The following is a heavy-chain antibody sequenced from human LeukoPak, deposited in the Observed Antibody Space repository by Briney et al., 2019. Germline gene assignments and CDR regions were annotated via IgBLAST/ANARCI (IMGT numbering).Heavy chain of an antibody. Sequence: SETLSLTCTVPGGSISSYYWSWIRQPPGKGLDWIGYIYYSGSTNYNPSLKSRVTISVDTSKNQFSLKLSSVTAADTAVYYCARHSYDSSGYLYFQHWGQGTLVTVSS. V-gene: IGHV4-59*08. CDR2: IYYSGST. J-gene: IGHJ1*01. CDR3: ARHSYDSSGYLYFQH. D-gene: IGHD3-22*01. CDR1: GGSISSYY.